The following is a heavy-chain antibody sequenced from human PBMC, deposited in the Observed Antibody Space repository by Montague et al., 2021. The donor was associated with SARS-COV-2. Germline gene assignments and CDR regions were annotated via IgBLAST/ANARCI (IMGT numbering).Heavy chain of an antibody. Sequence: SLRLSCAASGFTFSSYAMHWVRQAPGKGLEWVAVISYDGSNKYYADSVKGRFTISRDNSKNTLYLQMNSLRAEDTAVYYCARTRFNSNPYYYDGMDVWGQGTTVTVSS. CDR2: ISYDGSNK. CDR1: GFTFSSYA. J-gene: IGHJ6*02. V-gene: IGHV3-30-3*01. D-gene: IGHD4-11*01. CDR3: ARTRFNSNPYYYDGMDV.